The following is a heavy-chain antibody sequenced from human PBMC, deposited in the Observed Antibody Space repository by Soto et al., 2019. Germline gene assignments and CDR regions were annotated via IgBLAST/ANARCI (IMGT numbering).Heavy chain of an antibody. D-gene: IGHD6-19*01. CDR2: ISSSSSTI. CDR3: ARDLREQWLGMFPEERYYYYYMDV. V-gene: IGHV3-48*01. CDR1: GFTFSSYS. Sequence: GGSLRLSCAASGFTFSSYSMNWVRQAPGKGLEWVSYISSSSSTIYYADSVKGRFTISRDNAKNSLYLQMNSLRAEDTAVYYCARDLREQWLGMFPEERYYYYYMDVWGKGTTVTVSS. J-gene: IGHJ6*03.